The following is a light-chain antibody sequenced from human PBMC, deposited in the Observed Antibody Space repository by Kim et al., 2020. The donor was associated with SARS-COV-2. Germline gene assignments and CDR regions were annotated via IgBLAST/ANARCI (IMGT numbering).Light chain of an antibody. J-gene: IGLJ1*01. CDR2: DVS. Sequence: GLSLTISCTGTSSGVGGYNYDSWYQEHPGRAPKLMIYDVSVRPSGVSDRFSGSKTGNTASLTISGLQAEDEGDYYCSSYASSSSYVFGTGAKVTVL. V-gene: IGLV2-14*04. CDR3: SSYASSSSYV. CDR1: SSGVGGYNY.